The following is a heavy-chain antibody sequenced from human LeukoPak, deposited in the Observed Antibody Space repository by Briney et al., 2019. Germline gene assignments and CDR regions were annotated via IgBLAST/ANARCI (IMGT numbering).Heavy chain of an antibody. CDR1: GGSISSYY. J-gene: IGHJ6*02. D-gene: IGHD6-13*01. CDR3: ARDTPIAAAAPYYYYGMDV. CDR2: IYYSGST. Sequence: PSETLSLTCTVSGGSISSYYWSWIRQPPGKGLEGIGYIYYSGSTDYNPSLKSRVTISVDTSKNQFSLKLSSVTAADTAVYYCARDTPIAAAAPYYYYGMDVWGQGTTVTVSS. V-gene: IGHV4-59*01.